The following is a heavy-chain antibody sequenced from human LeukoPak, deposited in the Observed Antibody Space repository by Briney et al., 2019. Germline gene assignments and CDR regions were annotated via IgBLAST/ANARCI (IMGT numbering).Heavy chain of an antibody. CDR3: AKDRPNYYESNGHYYRRDGDY. J-gene: IGHJ4*02. Sequence: PGGSLRLSCAASGFTFSSYSMNWVRQAPGKGLEWVSSISGSGGLTYYAGSVKGRFTISRDNSKNTLYLEMNSLRADDTAVYYCAKDRPNYYESNGHYYRRDGDYWGQGTLVTVSS. D-gene: IGHD3-22*01. V-gene: IGHV3-23*01. CDR2: ISGSGGLT. CDR1: GFTFSSYS.